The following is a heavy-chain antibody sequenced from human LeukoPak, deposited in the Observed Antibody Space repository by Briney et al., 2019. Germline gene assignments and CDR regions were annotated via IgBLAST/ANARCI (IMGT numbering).Heavy chain of an antibody. J-gene: IGHJ6*02. CDR2: ISSSSSYI. D-gene: IGHD2-2*02. Sequence: GGSLRLSCAASGFTFRTYSVNWVRQAPGKGLEWVSSISSSSSYIYYADSVKGRFTISRDNAKNSLYLQMNSLRAEDTAVYYCATCSSTSCYSRYYYYGMDVWGQGTTVTVSS. V-gene: IGHV3-21*01. CDR1: GFTFRTYS. CDR3: ATCSSTSCYSRYYYYGMDV.